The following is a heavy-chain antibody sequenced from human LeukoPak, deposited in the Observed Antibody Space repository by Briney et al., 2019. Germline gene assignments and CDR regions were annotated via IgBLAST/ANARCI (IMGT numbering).Heavy chain of an antibody. CDR3: ARDRVAAASLDY. D-gene: IGHD6-13*01. CDR2: IHYSGNT. CDR1: GGSTSSSNYY. Sequence: SETLSLTCTVSGGSTSSSNYYWGWIRQPPGKGLEWIGGIHYSGNTYYNPSLKSRVTISVDTSKNQFSLKLSSVTAADTAVYYCARDRVAAASLDYWGQGTLVTVSS. J-gene: IGHJ4*02. V-gene: IGHV4-39*02.